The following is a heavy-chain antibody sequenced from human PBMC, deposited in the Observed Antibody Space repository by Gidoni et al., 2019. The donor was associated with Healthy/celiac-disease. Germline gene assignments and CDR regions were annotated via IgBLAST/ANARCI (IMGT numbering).Heavy chain of an antibody. CDR1: GGSFSCYY. D-gene: IGHD2-8*01. Sequence: QVQLQQWGAGLLKPSETLSLTCAVYGGSFSCYYWSWIRQPPGKGLEWIGEINHSGSTNYNPSLKSRVTISVDTSKNQFSLKLSSVTAADTAVYYCARGPIVLMVYAHRREYFDYWGQGTLVTVSS. CDR2: INHSGST. V-gene: IGHV4-34*01. CDR3: ARGPIVLMVYAHRREYFDY. J-gene: IGHJ4*02.